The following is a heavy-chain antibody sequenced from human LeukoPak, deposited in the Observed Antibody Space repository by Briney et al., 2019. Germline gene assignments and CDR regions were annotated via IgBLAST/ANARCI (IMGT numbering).Heavy chain of an antibody. CDR3: TRFVWGRDYYYFDY. CDR2: ISGSGGST. Sequence: PGGSLRLSCAASGFTFSSYAMTWVRQAPGKGLEWVSSISGSGGSTYYADSVKGRFTISRDNSKNTLYLQMNSLRAEDTAVYYCTRFVWGRDYYYFDYWGQGTLVTVSS. J-gene: IGHJ4*02. CDR1: GFTFSSYA. D-gene: IGHD3-16*01. V-gene: IGHV3-23*01.